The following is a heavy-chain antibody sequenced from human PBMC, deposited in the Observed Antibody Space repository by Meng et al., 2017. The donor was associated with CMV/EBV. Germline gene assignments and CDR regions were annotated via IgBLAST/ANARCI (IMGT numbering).Heavy chain of an antibody. J-gene: IGHJ4*02. CDR2: INHSGST. D-gene: IGHD3-10*01. CDR3: ARESMVRGED. Sequence: QVTRRRWVAELLKPSDPRSLTCAVDGGSFSGYYWSWIRQPPGKGLEWIGEINHSGSTNYNPSLKSRVTISVDTSKNQFSLKLSSVTAADTAVYYCARESMVRGEDWGQGTLVTVSS. CDR1: GGSFSGYY. V-gene: IGHV4-34*01.